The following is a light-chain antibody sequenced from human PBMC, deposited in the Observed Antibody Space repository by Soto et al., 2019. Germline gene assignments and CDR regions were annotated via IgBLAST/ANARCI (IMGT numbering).Light chain of an antibody. J-gene: IGKJ1*01. V-gene: IGKV1-5*01. CDR3: PQSDSFSET. CDR2: DVS. CDR1: QRMSGG. Sequence: IHRAQPPPTLSASVGGAVTNTCRASQRMSGGLAWHQEKRGKAPKLLIYDVSALKRGVPPRFSGSGSGTGFTLTIGILQPDDFVTYGSPQSDSFSETSGQGTKVDI.